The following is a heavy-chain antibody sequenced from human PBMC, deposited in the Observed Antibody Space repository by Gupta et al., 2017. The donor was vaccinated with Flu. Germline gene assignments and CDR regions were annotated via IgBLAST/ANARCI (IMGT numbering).Heavy chain of an antibody. Sequence: EVQLVESGGGLVKPGGSLRLSCAASGFTFSSYSMNWVRQAPGKGLEWVSSISSSSSYIYYADSVKGRFTISRDNAKNSLYLQMNSLRAEDTAVYYCARAQRGYSSSFGMDVWGQGTTVTVSS. CDR1: GFTFSSYS. J-gene: IGHJ6*02. CDR2: ISSSSSYI. D-gene: IGHD6-6*01. CDR3: ARAQRGYSSSFGMDV. V-gene: IGHV3-21*01.